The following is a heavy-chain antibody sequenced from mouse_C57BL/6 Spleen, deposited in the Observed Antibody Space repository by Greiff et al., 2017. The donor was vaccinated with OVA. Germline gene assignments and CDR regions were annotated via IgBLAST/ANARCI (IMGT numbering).Heavy chain of an antibody. D-gene: IGHD2-2*01. J-gene: IGHJ3*01. CDR2: ISDCGSYT. V-gene: IGHV5-4*03. CDR3: ARGSMVTPPWFAY. Sequence: EVKLVESGGGLVKPGGSLKLSCAASGFTFSSYAMSWVRQTPEKRLEWVATISDCGSYTYYPDNVKGRFTISRDNAKNNLYLQMSHLKSEDTAMYYCARGSMVTPPWFAYWGQGTLVTVSA. CDR1: GFTFSSYA.